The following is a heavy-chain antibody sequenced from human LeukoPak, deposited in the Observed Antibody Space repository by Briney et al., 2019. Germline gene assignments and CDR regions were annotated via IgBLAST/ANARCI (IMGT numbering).Heavy chain of an antibody. D-gene: IGHD3-10*01. Sequence: GASVKVSCKASGFTFTSSTIQWVRQARGQRLEWIGWIVVGSGNTNYAQKFQERVIIPRDMSTTTVYMELSSLRSEDTAVYYCAGTPWFGELTLDYWGQGTLVTVSS. V-gene: IGHV1-58*02. J-gene: IGHJ4*02. CDR3: AGTPWFGELTLDY. CDR2: IVVGSGNT. CDR1: GFTFTSST.